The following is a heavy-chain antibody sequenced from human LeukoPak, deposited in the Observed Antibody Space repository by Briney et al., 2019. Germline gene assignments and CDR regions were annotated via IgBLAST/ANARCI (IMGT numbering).Heavy chain of an antibody. V-gene: IGHV4-39*01. CDR1: GGSISSSSYY. CDR3: ASPPIVGGVTGPFDP. CDR2: IYYSGST. Sequence: PPETLSLTCTVSGGSISSSSYYWGWIRQPPGKGLEWIGSIYYSGSTYYNPSLKSRVTISVDTSKNQFSLKLSSVTAADTAVYYCASPPIVGGVTGPFDPWGQGTLVTVSS. J-gene: IGHJ5*02. D-gene: IGHD2-21*01.